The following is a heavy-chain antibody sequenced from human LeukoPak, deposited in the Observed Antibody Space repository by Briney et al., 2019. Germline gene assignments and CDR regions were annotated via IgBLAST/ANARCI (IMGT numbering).Heavy chain of an antibody. V-gene: IGHV3-74*01. J-gene: IGHJ3*02. CDR1: GFTFRSYW. D-gene: IGHD3-10*01. CDR3: ARDSGYPDAFDI. CDR2: INSDGSST. Sequence: GGSLRLSCAASGFTFRSYWMHWVRHAPGKGLVWVSRINSDGSSTSYADSVKGRFTISRDNAKNTLFLQMNSLRAEDTAVYYCARDSGYPDAFDIWGQGTMVTVSS.